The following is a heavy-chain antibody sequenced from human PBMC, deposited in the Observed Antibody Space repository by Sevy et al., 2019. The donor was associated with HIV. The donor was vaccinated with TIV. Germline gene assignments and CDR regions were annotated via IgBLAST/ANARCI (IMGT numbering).Heavy chain of an antibody. D-gene: IGHD2-21*02. CDR1: GFTFSSYE. CDR3: ARAGSYCGGDCYLGAFDI. J-gene: IGHJ3*02. Sequence: GGSLRLSCAASGFTFSSYEMNWVRQAPGKGLEWVSYISSSGSTIYYADSVKGRFTISRDNAKNSLYLQMNSLRAEDTAVYYFARAGSYCGGDCYLGAFDIWGQGTMVTVSS. CDR2: ISSSGSTI. V-gene: IGHV3-48*03.